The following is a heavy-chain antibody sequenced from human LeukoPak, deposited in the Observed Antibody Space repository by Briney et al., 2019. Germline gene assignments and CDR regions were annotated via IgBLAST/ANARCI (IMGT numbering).Heavy chain of an antibody. CDR2: IRSAVETT. D-gene: IGHD3/OR15-3a*01. J-gene: IGHJ4*02. CDR3: AKHFCTGLDCSLFDS. V-gene: IGHV3-23*01. CDR1: GITFSNYA. Sequence: GGSLRLSCVASGITFSNYAVSWVRQAPEKGLEWISGIRSAVETTHYADSVKGRFIISRDDSKNALSLQLNSLRPEDTALYYCAKHFCTGLDCSLFDSWGQGTLVTVSS.